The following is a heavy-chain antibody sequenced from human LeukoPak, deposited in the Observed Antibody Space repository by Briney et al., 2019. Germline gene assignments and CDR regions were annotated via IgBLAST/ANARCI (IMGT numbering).Heavy chain of an antibody. CDR3: ARVDDSSGYYAY. V-gene: IGHV4-31*03. J-gene: IGHJ4*02. CDR2: IYYSGST. D-gene: IGHD3-22*01. Sequence: SETLSLTCTVSGGSISSGGYYWSWIRQHPGKGLEWIGYIYYSGSTYYNPSLKSRVTISVDTSKNQFSLKLSSVAAADTAVYYCARVDDSSGYYAYWGQGTLVTVSS. CDR1: GGSISSGGYY.